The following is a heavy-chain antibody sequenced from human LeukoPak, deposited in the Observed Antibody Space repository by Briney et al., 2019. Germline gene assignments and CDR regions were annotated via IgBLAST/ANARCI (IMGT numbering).Heavy chain of an antibody. D-gene: IGHD5-24*01. CDR2: IKTKSDGETT. CDR3: TTDPWHGMDV. J-gene: IGHJ6*02. Sequence: GGSLRLSCAASGFTFSDAWMNWVRQAPGKGLEWVGRIKTKSDGETTDYAAPVKGRFTISRDDSKNTLYVQMNSLKIEDTAVYYCTTDPWHGMDVWGRGTTVTVFS. V-gene: IGHV3-15*07. CDR1: GFTFSDAW.